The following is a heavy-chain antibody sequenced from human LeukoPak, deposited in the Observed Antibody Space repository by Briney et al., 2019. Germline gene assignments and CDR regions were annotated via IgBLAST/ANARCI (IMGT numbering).Heavy chain of an antibody. CDR2: IYYSGST. CDR3: ARGRVEVIVVVITTQRAFDI. V-gene: IGHV4-39*07. J-gene: IGHJ3*02. CDR1: GGSISSSSYY. Sequence: SETLSLTCTVSGGSISSSSYYWGWIRQPPGKGLEWIGSIYYSGSTFYNPSLKSRVTISVDTSKNQFSLKLSSVTAADTAVYYCARGRVEVIVVVITTQRAFDIWGQGTMVTVSS. D-gene: IGHD3-22*01.